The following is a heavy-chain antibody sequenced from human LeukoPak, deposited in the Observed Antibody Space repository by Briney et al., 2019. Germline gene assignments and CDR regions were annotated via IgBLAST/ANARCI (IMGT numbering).Heavy chain of an antibody. J-gene: IGHJ5*02. V-gene: IGHV4-31*03. CDR3: ARGPHYGDGNWFDP. Sequence: PSETLSLTYTVSGGSISSGGYYWSWIRQHPGEGLEWIGYIYYSGSTYYNPSLKSRVTISVDTSKNQFSLKLSSVTAADTAVYYCARGPHYGDGNWFDPWGQGTLVTVSS. CDR2: IYYSGST. D-gene: IGHD4-17*01. CDR1: GGSISSGGYY.